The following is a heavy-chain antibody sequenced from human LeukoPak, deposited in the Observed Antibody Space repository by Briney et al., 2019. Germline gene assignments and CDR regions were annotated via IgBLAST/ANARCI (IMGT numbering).Heavy chain of an antibody. CDR3: AKGGRYDSSGYPDS. V-gene: IGHV3-23*01. CDR1: GFTFSTYS. CDR2: ISGSSSSSDGGAK. J-gene: IGHJ4*02. D-gene: IGHD3-22*01. Sequence: GGSLRLSCTASGFTFSTYSMNWVRQAPGRGLEWVSYISGSSSSSDGGAKQYADSVKGRFTISRDNSKKTLLLQMNSLRGEDTAVYYCAKGGRYDSSGYPDSWGQGTLVTVSS.